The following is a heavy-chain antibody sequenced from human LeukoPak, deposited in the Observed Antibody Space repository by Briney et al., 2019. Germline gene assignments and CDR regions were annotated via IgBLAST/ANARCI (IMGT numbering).Heavy chain of an antibody. V-gene: IGHV4-39*01. J-gene: IGHJ4*02. Sequence: PSETLSLTCTVSGGSISSSSYYWGWIRQPPGKGLEWIGGIYYSGSTYYNPSLKSRVTISVDTSKNQFSLKLSSVTAADTAVYYCARLHPSGWFDYWGQGTLVTVSS. D-gene: IGHD6-19*01. CDR1: GGSISSSSYY. CDR2: IYYSGST. CDR3: ARLHPSGWFDY.